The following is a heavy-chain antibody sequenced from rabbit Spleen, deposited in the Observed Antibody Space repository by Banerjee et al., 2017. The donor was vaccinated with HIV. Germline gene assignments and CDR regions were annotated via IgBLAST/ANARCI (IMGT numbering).Heavy chain of an antibody. D-gene: IGHD8-1*01. CDR2: IKGGSSGST. V-gene: IGHV1S45*01. J-gene: IGHJ6*01. CDR1: GFSLSSSYW. CDR3: ARDVGTSFSTYGMDL. Sequence: QEQLVESGGGLVQPEGSLTLTCTASGFSLSSSYWIWWVRQAPGKGLEWIARIKGGSSGSTYSATWAKGRFTISKTSSTTVTLQMTSLTAADTATYFCARDVGTSFSTYGMDLWGPGTLVTVS.